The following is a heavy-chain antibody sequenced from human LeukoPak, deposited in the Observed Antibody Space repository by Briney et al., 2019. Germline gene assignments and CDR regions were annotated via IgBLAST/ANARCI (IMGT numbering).Heavy chain of an antibody. Sequence: SETLSLTCAVYGGSFSGYYWSWIRQPPGKGLEWIREINHSGSTNYNPSLKSRVTISVDTSKNQFSLKLSSVTAADTAVYYCARSNNQSKYRIPGGNWFDPWGQGTLVTVSS. V-gene: IGHV4-34*01. CDR3: ARSNNQSKYRIPGGNWFDP. CDR2: INHSGST. J-gene: IGHJ5*02. CDR1: GGSFSGYY. D-gene: IGHD2/OR15-2a*01.